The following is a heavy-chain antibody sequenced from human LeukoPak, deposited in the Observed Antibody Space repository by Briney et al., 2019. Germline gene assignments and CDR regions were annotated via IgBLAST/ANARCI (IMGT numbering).Heavy chain of an antibody. J-gene: IGHJ6*03. CDR3: ARSRVVAATGGNYYYYMDV. V-gene: IGHV5-51*01. CDR2: IYPGDSDT. Sequence: GESLKISCKGSGYSFTSYWIGWVRQMPGKGLEWMGIIYPGDSDTRYSPSFQGQVTISADKSISTAYLQWSSLKASDTAMYYCARSRVVAATGGNYYYYMDVWGKGTTVTVSS. CDR1: GYSFTSYW. D-gene: IGHD2-15*01.